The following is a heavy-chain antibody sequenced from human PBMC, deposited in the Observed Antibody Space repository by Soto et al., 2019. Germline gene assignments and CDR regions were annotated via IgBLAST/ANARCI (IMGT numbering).Heavy chain of an antibody. D-gene: IGHD6-6*01. V-gene: IGHV5-10-1*01. Sequence: PGESLKISCKGSGYSFTSYCISWVRQMPGKGLEWMGRIGPSDSYTNYSESVQGHVTISADNSISTAYLQWSSLKASDTAMYYCARQYSSRASWFDPWGQGTLVTVSS. CDR1: GYSFTSYC. CDR2: IGPSDSYT. J-gene: IGHJ5*02. CDR3: ARQYSSRASWFDP.